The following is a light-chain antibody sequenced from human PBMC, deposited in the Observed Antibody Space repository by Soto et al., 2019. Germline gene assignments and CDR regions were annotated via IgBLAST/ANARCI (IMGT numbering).Light chain of an antibody. J-gene: IGKJ5*01. CDR1: QSVSSTY. V-gene: IGKV3-20*01. CDR2: GAS. CDR3: QQYGSSPPIT. Sequence: VLTQTKGTLSLSPGERATLSCRASQSVSSTYLAWYQQKPGQAPRLLIYGASSRATGIPDRFSGSGSGTDFTLTISLLEPEDFAVYYCQQYGSSPPITFGQATPVEIK.